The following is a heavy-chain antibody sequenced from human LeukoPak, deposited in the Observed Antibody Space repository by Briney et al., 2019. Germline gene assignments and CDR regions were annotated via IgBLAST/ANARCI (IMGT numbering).Heavy chain of an antibody. V-gene: IGHV4-59*01. Sequence: SETLSLTCTVSGGSISSYYWSWIRQPPGKGLEWIGYSYYSGSTNYNPSLKSRVTISVDTSKNQFSLKLSSVTAADTAVYYCARGGGYYGSGSYYNPPHYYYGMDVWGQGTTVTVSS. J-gene: IGHJ6*02. CDR1: GGSISSYY. D-gene: IGHD3-10*01. CDR3: ARGGGYYGSGSYYNPPHYYYGMDV. CDR2: SYYSGST.